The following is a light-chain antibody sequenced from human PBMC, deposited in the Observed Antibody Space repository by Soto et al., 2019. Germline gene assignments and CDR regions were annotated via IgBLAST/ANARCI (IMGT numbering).Light chain of an antibody. CDR1: QSLRHSNGYNY. J-gene: IGKJ1*01. CDR2: LGS. V-gene: IGKV2-28*01. CDR3: MQPLKWWK. Sequence: DIVMTQSPLSLPVTPGEPASISCSSSQSLRHSNGYNYLDWYLQKPGQSPQLLIYLGSNRASGVTDRFSGSGSGTDFTLTISRVEAEDVGVHYCMQPLKWWKFGQVTKVDIK.